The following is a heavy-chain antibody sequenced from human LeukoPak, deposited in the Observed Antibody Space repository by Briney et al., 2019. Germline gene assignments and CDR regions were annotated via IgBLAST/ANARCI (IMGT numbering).Heavy chain of an antibody. CDR1: GFTFSSYA. V-gene: IGHV3-23*01. J-gene: IGHJ4*02. CDR2: ISGSGGST. Sequence: GGSLRLSCAASGFTFSSYAMSWVRQAPGKGLEWVSAISGSGGSTYYADSVRGRFTISRDNSKNTLYLQMNSLRAEDTAVYYCAKEEDYDFWSGPKYYWGQGTLVTVSS. D-gene: IGHD3-3*01. CDR3: AKEEDYDFWSGPKYY.